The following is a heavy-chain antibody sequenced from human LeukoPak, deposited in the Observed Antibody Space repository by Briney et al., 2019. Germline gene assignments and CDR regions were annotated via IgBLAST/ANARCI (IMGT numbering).Heavy chain of an antibody. CDR2: IYTSGST. D-gene: IGHD2-2*02. CDR3: ARDNCSSTSCYTGY. V-gene: IGHV4-4*07. Sequence: PSETLSLTCTVSGGSISSYYWNWLRQPAGKGLEWIGRIYTSGSTNYNPSLKSRVTMSVDTSKNQFSLKLSSVTAADTAVYYCARDNCSSTSCYTGYWGQGTLVTVSS. J-gene: IGHJ4*02. CDR1: GGSISSYY.